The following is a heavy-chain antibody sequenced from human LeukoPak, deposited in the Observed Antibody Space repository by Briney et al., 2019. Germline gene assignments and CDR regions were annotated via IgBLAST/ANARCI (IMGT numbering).Heavy chain of an antibody. V-gene: IGHV4-34*01. CDR2: INHSGST. D-gene: IGHD6-13*01. CDR3: ARGRPRYSSSWYWFDP. J-gene: IGHJ5*02. CDR1: GGSFSGYY. Sequence: SETLSLTCAVYGGSFSGYYWSWIRQPPGKGLEWIGEINHSGSTNYNPSLKSRVTISVDTSKNQFSLKLSSVTAADTAVYYCARGRPRYSSSWYWFDPWGQGTLVTVSS.